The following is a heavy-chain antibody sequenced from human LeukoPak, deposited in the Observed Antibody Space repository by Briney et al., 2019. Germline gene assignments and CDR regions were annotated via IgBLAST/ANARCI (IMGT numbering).Heavy chain of an antibody. Sequence: PSQTLSLTCVISGDSVSSNTAAWNWIRQSPSRGLEWLGRTFYGSEWYRDYAPSVRGRMTVNPDTTRNQVSLHLNSVTPEDTAVYYCARNYYGSGSYYVFESWGQGTLVTVSS. D-gene: IGHD3-10*01. V-gene: IGHV6-1*01. J-gene: IGHJ4*02. CDR2: TFYGSEWYR. CDR3: ARNYYGSGSYYVFES. CDR1: GDSVSSNTAA.